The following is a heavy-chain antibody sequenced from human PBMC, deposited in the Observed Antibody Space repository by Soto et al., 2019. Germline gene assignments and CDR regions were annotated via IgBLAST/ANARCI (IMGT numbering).Heavy chain of an antibody. CDR3: AKLRKRTGDFDY. CDR2: ISGSGGST. D-gene: IGHD1-1*01. Sequence: EVQLLESGGGLVQPGGSLRLSCAASGFTFSSYAMSWVRQAPGKGLEWVSAISGSGGSTYYADSVKGRFTISRDNSKNPLYLQMNSLRAEDTAVYYCAKLRKRTGDFDYWGQGTLVTVSS. J-gene: IGHJ4*02. CDR1: GFTFSSYA. V-gene: IGHV3-23*01.